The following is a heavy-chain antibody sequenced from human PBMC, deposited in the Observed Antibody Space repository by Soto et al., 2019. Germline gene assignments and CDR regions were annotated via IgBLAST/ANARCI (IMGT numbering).Heavy chain of an antibody. J-gene: IGHJ4*02. CDR1: GYTFTHYY. V-gene: IGHV1-46*01. Sequence: QVQLVQSGAEVKKPGASVKVSCKASGYTFTHYYIHWVRQAPGQGLEWMGMINTSGGSTDYAQKFQGRVTMTPDTSTTTVYMELSSLRSDDTAVYYCARPPFPGCINGVCYPCDHWGQGTLVTVSS. D-gene: IGHD2-8*01. CDR3: ARPPFPGCINGVCYPCDH. CDR2: INTSGGST.